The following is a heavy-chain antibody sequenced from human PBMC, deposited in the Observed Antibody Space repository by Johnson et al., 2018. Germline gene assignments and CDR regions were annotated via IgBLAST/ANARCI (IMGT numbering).Heavy chain of an antibody. J-gene: IGHJ6*02. D-gene: IGHD4-17*01. Sequence: QVQLVESGGGVVQPGRSLRLSCAASGFTFSSYGMHWVRQAPGKGLEGVAVIWYDGSNKYYADSVKGRFTISRDNSKNTLYLQMNSLRAEDTAVYYCARVGDNPNPYYYYGMDVWGQGTTVTVSS. CDR2: IWYDGSNK. V-gene: IGHV3-33*01. CDR3: ARVGDNPNPYYYYGMDV. CDR1: GFTFSSYG.